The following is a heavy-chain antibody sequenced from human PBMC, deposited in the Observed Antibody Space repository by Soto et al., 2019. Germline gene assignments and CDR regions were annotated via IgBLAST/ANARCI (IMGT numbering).Heavy chain of an antibody. CDR1: GYTFSDYY. V-gene: IGHV1-2*02. CDR3: GRGRAPGPSGDF. CDR2: INPNSGST. D-gene: IGHD6-19*01. J-gene: IGHJ4*02. Sequence: QVHLAQSGAEVKKPGASVKVSCKASGYTFSDYYIHWIRQAPGQGLEWMGWINPNSGSTHFAKKFQGRVTMTSDPSISTGYMELSSLRSDDTALYFCGRGRAPGPSGDFRGQGTRVTVSS.